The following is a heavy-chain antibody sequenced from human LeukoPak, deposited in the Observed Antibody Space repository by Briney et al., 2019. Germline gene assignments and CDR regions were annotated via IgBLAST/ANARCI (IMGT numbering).Heavy chain of an antibody. CDR2: MNPNSGNT. D-gene: IGHD3-10*01. CDR1: GYTFTGYY. CDR3: ARAMVRGSRGIPIGY. V-gene: IGHV1-8*02. Sequence: ASVKVSCKASGYTFTGYYMHWVRQAPGQGLEWMGWMNPNSGNTGYAQKFQGRVTMTRNTSISTAYMELSSLRSEDTAVYYCARAMVRGSRGIPIGYWGQGTRVTVSS. J-gene: IGHJ4*02.